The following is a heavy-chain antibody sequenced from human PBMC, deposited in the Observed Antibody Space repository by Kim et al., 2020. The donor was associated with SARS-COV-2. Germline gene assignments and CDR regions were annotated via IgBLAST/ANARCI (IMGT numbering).Heavy chain of an antibody. J-gene: IGHJ6*03. D-gene: IGHD5-12*01. CDR1: GYTFTSFD. Sequence: ASVKVSCKASGYTFTSFDINWVRQATGQGLEWMGWMNPNSGNTGYAQKFQGRVTMTWTTSISTAYMELSSLRSEDTAVYYCARGSIVATIFNYYYYMDVW. CDR3: ARGSIVATIFNYYYYMDV. V-gene: IGHV1-8*01. CDR2: MNPNSGNT.